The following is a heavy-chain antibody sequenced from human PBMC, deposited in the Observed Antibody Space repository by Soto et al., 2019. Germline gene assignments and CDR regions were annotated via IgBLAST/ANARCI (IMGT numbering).Heavy chain of an antibody. D-gene: IGHD4-4*01. CDR3: VRRLTIYYYMDV. J-gene: IGHJ6*03. V-gene: IGHV4-34*01. CDR1: GGSFSDHS. CDR2: INHSGGT. Sequence: QVQLQQWGAGPLKPSETLSLTCAVYGGSFSDHSWSWVRQPPGKSLEWIGDINHSGGTNYNPSLKSRVTISVDTSKKQFSLRLNSVTAADTGLYYCVRRLTIYYYMDVWDKGTTVTVSS.